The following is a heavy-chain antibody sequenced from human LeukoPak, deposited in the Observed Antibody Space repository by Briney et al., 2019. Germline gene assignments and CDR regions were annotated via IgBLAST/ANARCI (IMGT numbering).Heavy chain of an antibody. D-gene: IGHD2-15*01. J-gene: IGHJ6*03. V-gene: IGHV3-30*02. CDR2: IRYDGSNK. CDR1: GFTFSSYG. Sequence: GGSLRLSCAASGFTFSSYGMHWVRQAPAKGLEWVAFIRYDGSNKYYADSVKGRFTISRDNSKNTLYLQMNSLRAEDTAVYYCAKDPSEIGYCSGGSCYNPYYYYYMDVWGKGTTVTVSS. CDR3: AKDPSEIGYCSGGSCYNPYYYYYMDV.